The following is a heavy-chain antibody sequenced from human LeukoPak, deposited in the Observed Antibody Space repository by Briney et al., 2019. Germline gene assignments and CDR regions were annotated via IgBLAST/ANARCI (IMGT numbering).Heavy chain of an antibody. D-gene: IGHD1-26*01. CDR1: GGSFSSYY. J-gene: IGHJ4*02. Sequence: PSETLSLTCTASGGSFSSYYWSWVRQPPGKGLEWVGYIYYSGSTNYNPPLKSRVTISVDTSKNQFSLKLNSVTAADTAVYYCARGFPRYYANFDYWGQGTLVTVSS. CDR2: IYYSGST. V-gene: IGHV4-59*01. CDR3: ARGFPRYYANFDY.